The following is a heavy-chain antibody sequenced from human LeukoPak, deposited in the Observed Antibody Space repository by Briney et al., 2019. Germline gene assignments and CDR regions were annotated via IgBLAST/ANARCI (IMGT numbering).Heavy chain of an antibody. CDR1: GYSFNSYW. J-gene: IGHJ4*02. CDR2: IYPGDSDA. Sequence: GESLNISCKGSGYSFNSYWIGWVRQMPGKGLKWMDIIYPGDSDARYSPSFQGQVTISADKSISTAYLQWSSLKASDTAMYYCARRRDLYSGSYYPFDYWGQGTLVTVSS. V-gene: IGHV5-51*01. D-gene: IGHD1-26*01. CDR3: ARRRDLYSGSYYPFDY.